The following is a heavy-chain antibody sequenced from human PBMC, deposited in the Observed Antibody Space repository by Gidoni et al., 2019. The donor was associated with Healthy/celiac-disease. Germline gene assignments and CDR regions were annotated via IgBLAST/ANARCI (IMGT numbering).Heavy chain of an antibody. J-gene: IGHJ5*02. D-gene: IGHD3-9*01. V-gene: IGHV3-23*04. CDR3: AKDASYDIMWFDP. CDR2: MSGSGGST. Sequence: EVQLVESGGGLVQPGGSLGLYCAARGFTFTSYAMGWGRQAPGKGLEWVSAMSGSGGSTYYADSVKGRFTISRDNSKNTLYLQMNSLRAEDTAVYYCAKDASYDIMWFDPWGQGTLVTVSS. CDR1: GFTFTSYA.